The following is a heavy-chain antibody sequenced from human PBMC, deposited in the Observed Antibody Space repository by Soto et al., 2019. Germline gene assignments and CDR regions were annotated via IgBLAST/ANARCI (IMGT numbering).Heavy chain of an antibody. J-gene: IGHJ4*02. CDR1: GGSISSSGYY. CDR3: ARHGLSITVFGVVSGPDY. V-gene: IGHV4-39*01. Sequence: QLQLQESGPGLVKPSETLSLTCIVSGGSISSSGYYWGWIRQPPGKGLEWIGSIYHSVSTNYNPSLKSRITMSVDTSRNQFSLKLSSVSAADTAVYFCARHGLSITVFGVVSGPDYWGQGTLVTVSS. D-gene: IGHD3-3*01. CDR2: IYHSVST.